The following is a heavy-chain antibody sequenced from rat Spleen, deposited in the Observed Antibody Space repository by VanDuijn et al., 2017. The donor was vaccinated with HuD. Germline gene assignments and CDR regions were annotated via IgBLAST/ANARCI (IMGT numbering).Heavy chain of an antibody. J-gene: IGHJ4*01. V-gene: IGHV5-29*01. CDR3: TRDRVYTTDTDPHYYVMDA. CDR1: GFTFNNYG. Sequence: EVQLVESDGGLVQPGRSLKLSCAASGFTFNNYGMAWVRQAPTKGLEWVATLSYDGSTIYYRDSVKGRFTISRDNAKSTLYLQMNSLRSEDTATYYCTRDRVYTTDTDPHYYVMDAWGQGASVTVSS. CDR2: LSYDGSTI. D-gene: IGHD1-6*01.